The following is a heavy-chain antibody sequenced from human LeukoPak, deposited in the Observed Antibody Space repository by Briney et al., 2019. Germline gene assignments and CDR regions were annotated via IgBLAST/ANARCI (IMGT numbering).Heavy chain of an antibody. Sequence: PGGSLRLSCAASGFTVSSNYMSWVRQAPGKGLEWVSVIYSGGSTYYADSVKGRFTISRDNSKNTLYLQMNSLRAEDTAVYYCARDGGSSRHPPHFDYWGQGTLVTVSS. J-gene: IGHJ4*02. D-gene: IGHD6-13*01. CDR1: GFTVSSNY. CDR2: IYSGGST. CDR3: ARDGGSSRHPPHFDY. V-gene: IGHV3-53*05.